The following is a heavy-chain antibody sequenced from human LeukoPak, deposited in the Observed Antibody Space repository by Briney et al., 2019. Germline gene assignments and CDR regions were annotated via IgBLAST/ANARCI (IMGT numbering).Heavy chain of an antibody. CDR1: GFTFSSYW. D-gene: IGHD4-23*01. V-gene: IGHV3-74*01. Sequence: GGSLRLSCAASGFTFSSYWMHWVRQAPGKRLVWVSRINSDGSSTSYADSVKGRFTTSRDNAKNTLYLQMNSLRAEDTAVYYCARVSKSTVVIPYYFDYWGQGTLVTVSS. CDR2: INSDGSST. J-gene: IGHJ4*02. CDR3: ARVSKSTVVIPYYFDY.